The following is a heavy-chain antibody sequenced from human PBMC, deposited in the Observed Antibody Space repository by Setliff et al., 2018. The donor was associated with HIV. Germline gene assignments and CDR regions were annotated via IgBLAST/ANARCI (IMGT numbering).Heavy chain of an antibody. CDR2: IHYTGNT. CDR3: AREGDGIDF. CDR1: GGSIRSHY. D-gene: IGHD2-21*02. J-gene: IGHJ4*02. V-gene: IGHV4-59*04. Sequence: SETLSLTCTVSGGSIRSHYWGWIRQPPGKGLEWIGTIHYTGNTYHNPSLKSRVTISVEASKNQISLKLTAVTAADSAVYYCAREGDGIDFWGQGTLVTVSS.